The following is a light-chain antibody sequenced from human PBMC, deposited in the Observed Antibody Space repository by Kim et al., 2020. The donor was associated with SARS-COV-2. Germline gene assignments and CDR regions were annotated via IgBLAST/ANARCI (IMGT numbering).Light chain of an antibody. CDR1: QSVSNNY. V-gene: IGKV3-20*01. Sequence: PGERATLSCRASQSVSNNYLAWYQQKPGQAPRLLIYGASSRATGIPDRFSGSGSGTDFTLTISRLEPEDFAVYYCQQYGTPVQSTFGQGTKVDIK. CDR3: QQYGTPVQST. CDR2: GAS. J-gene: IGKJ2*01.